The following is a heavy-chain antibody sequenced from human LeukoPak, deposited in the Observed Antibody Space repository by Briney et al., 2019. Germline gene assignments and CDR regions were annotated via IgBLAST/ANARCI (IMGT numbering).Heavy chain of an antibody. CDR1: GFTFSSSW. Sequence: PGGSLRLSCAASGFTFSSSWMTWVRQAPGKGLEWVASIREDGSEKTSVDSVKGRFTISRDNAKNSLYLQMDSLRAEDTAVYYCARGPVSYYFDYWGQGTLVTVSS. CDR2: IREDGSEK. CDR3: ARGPVSYYFDY. V-gene: IGHV3-7*01. J-gene: IGHJ4*02.